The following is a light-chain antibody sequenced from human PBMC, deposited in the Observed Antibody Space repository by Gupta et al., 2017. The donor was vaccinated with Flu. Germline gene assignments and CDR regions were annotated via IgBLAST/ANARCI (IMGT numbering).Light chain of an antibody. V-gene: IGKV3-11*01. CDR2: DAS. CDR1: QSISIY. J-gene: IGKJ1*01. CDR3: QQRGNWPPWT. Sequence: EIVLTQYPATLSLSPGERATLACRASQSISIYLAWYQQKPGQAPRLLIYDASNRATGIPARFSGSGSGTDFTLTISSLEPEDSAVYYCQQRGNWPPWTFGQGTKVEIK.